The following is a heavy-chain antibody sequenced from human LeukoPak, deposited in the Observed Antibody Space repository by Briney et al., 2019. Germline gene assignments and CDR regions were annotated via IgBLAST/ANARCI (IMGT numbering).Heavy chain of an antibody. J-gene: IGHJ4*02. Sequence: GGSLRLAWAASRFTFSSYTMSWVRQAPGKGLEWVSTITTSDGNTYYADSVKGRFTVSRDNSKNTLFLQMNSLRAEDTAVYYCAKDGGLWVSAHWGDSWGRGTLATVSS. CDR1: RFTFSSYT. CDR2: ITTSDGNT. D-gene: IGHD7-27*01. V-gene: IGHV3-23*01. CDR3: AKDGGLWVSAHWGDS.